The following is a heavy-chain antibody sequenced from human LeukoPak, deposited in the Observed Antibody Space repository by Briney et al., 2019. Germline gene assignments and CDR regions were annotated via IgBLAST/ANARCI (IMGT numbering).Heavy chain of an antibody. V-gene: IGHV3-30*01. Sequence: GRSLRLSCAASGFTFSSYTMHWVRQAPGKGLEWVAVISYDGGNIFYADSVKGRFTISRDNSKNTLFLQMNSLRGDDTAVYYCASRTTTVLDYWGQGTLVTVSS. D-gene: IGHD4-17*01. CDR2: ISYDGGNI. J-gene: IGHJ4*02. CDR1: GFTFSSYT. CDR3: ASRTTTVLDY.